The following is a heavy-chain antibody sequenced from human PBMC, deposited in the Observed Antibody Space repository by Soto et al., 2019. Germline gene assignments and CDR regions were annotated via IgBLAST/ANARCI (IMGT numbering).Heavy chain of an antibody. CDR3: ARRVSYCSGGSCSYYYYYMDV. J-gene: IGHJ6*03. V-gene: IGHV5-51*01. D-gene: IGHD2-15*01. CDR1: GYSFTSYW. CDR2: IYPGDSDT. Sequence: GESLKISCKGSGYSFTSYWIGWVRQMPWKGLEWMGIIYPGDSDTRYSPSFQGQVTISADKSISTAYLQWSSLKASDTAMYYCARRVSYCSGGSCSYYYYYMDVWGKGTTVTVS.